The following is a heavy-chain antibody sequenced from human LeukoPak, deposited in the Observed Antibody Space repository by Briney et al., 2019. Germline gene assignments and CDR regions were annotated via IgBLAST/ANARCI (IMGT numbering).Heavy chain of an antibody. Sequence: GGSLRLSCVASGFSFDSHIMNWVRRAPGKGLEWVASISGRGSDISYLDSLKGRFTISRDNAKESVFLDLTSLRADDTAVYYCARGAFCRGYCAGRADPDVWGKGTTVTVSS. CDR2: ISGRGSDI. D-gene: IGHD2-8*02. CDR1: GFSFDSHI. J-gene: IGHJ6*04. CDR3: ARGAFCRGYCAGRADPDV. V-gene: IGHV3-21*01.